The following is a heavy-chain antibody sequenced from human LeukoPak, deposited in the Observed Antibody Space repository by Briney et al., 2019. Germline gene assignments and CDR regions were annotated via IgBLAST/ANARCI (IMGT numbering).Heavy chain of an antibody. J-gene: IGHJ4*02. CDR3: ARRRVLMFNSIDY. V-gene: IGHV4-34*01. D-gene: IGHD3-10*02. CDR2: INHSGST. Sequence: SETLSLTCALYGGSFSGYYWSWTRQPPGKGLEWIGEINHSGSTNYNPSLKSRVTISVDTSKNQFSLKLSSVTAADTAVYFCARRRVLMFNSIDYWGQGTLVTVSS. CDR1: GGSFSGYY.